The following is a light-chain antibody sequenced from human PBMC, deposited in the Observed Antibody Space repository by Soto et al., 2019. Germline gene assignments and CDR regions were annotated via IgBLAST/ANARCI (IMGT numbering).Light chain of an antibody. CDR2: DVS. J-gene: IGLJ2*01. CDR1: NSDIGGYSY. Sequence: QLVLTQPASVSGSPGQSITISCTGSNSDIGGYSYVSWYQQHPGKAPKLMIYDVSNRPSGVSYRFSGSKSGNTASLTISGLQAEDEADYYCTSYTSRSTLGVFGGGTKVTVL. CDR3: TSYTSRSTLGV. V-gene: IGLV2-14*03.